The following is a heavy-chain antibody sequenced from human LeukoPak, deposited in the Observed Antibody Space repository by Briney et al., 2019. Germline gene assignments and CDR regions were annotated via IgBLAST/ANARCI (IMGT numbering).Heavy chain of an antibody. CDR2: IKQDGSEK. D-gene: IGHD2-2*01. V-gene: IGHV3-7*04. CDR3: ARDSSSTSRCSGGSY. J-gene: IGHJ4*02. Sequence: GGSLRLSCAASGFTFSSYWMSWVRQAPGKGLEWVANIKQDGSEKYYVDSVKGRFTISRDNAKNSLYLQMNSLRAEDTAVYYCARDSSSTSRCSGGSYWGQGTLVTVSS. CDR1: GFTFSSYW.